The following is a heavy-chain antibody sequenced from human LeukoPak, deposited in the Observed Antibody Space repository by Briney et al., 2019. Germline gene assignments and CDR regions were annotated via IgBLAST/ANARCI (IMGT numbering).Heavy chain of an antibody. CDR2: INPNSGGT. CDR1: GYTFTGYY. J-gene: IGHJ4*02. Sequence: ASVKVSCKASGYTFTGYYMHWVRQAPGQGLEWMGWINPNSGGTNYAQKFQGRVTMTRDTSISTAYMELSRLTYDATAVYYCARDSTPTVTGSFDYWGQGTLVTVSS. CDR3: ARDSTPTVTGSFDY. D-gene: IGHD4-17*01. V-gene: IGHV1-2*02.